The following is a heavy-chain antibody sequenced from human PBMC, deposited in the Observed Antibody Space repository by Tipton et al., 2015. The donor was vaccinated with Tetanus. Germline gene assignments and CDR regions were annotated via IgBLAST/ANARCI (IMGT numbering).Heavy chain of an antibody. J-gene: IGHJ4*02. CDR2: IFYNGRT. Sequence: GLVKPSETLSLTCSVSGDSMTDFYWSWIRQPPGQGLAWIAYIFYNGRTQYNPSLRSRVTISVDTAKNQFSLQLTSVTTADTAVYYCARTARRWLHPDFWGPGTLVTVSS. D-gene: IGHD5-24*01. V-gene: IGHV4-59*01. CDR1: GDSMTDFY. CDR3: ARTARRWLHPDF.